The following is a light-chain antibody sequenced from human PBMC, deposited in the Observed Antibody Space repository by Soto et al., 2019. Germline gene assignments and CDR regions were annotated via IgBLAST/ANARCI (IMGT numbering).Light chain of an antibody. Sequence: EIVLTQSPGTLSLSPLGIATLSFMASQSVSSSYLAWYQQKPGQAPRVLIYSASLRATGIPDRFSGSGSGTDFSLTISRLEPEDFAVYYCQQYGSSPITFGQGTRLEI. CDR2: SAS. J-gene: IGKJ5*01. V-gene: IGKV3-20*01. CDR1: QSVSSSY. CDR3: QQYGSSPIT.